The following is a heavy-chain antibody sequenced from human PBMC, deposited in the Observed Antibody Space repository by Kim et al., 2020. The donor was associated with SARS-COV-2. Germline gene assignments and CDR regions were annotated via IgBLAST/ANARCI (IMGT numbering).Heavy chain of an antibody. D-gene: IGHD3-22*01. CDR1: GGSISSYY. V-gene: IGHV4-59*08. CDR2: IYYSGST. CDR3: ARANYYDSSGYGY. Sequence: SETLSLTCTVSGGSISSYYWSWIRQPPGKGLEWIGYIYYSGSTNYNPSLKSRVTISVDTSKNQFSLKLSSVTAADTAVYYCARANYYDSSGYGYWGQGTLVTVSS. J-gene: IGHJ4*02.